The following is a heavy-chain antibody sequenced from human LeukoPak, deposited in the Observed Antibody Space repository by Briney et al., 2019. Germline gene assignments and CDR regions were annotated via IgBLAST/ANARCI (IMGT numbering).Heavy chain of an antibody. V-gene: IGHV3-74*01. Sequence: GGSLRLSCAASGHTFSSYWMHWVRQAPGKGLVWVSRINSDGSSTSYADSVKGRFTISRDNDKNTLYLQMNSLRAEDTAVYYCARVSGLVGFDYWGQGTLVTVSS. D-gene: IGHD6-19*01. J-gene: IGHJ4*02. CDR1: GHTFSSYW. CDR2: INSDGSST. CDR3: ARVSGLVGFDY.